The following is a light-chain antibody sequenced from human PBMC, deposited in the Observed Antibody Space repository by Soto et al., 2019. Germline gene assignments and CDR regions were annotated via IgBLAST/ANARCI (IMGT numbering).Light chain of an antibody. CDR1: QSVTSSY. Sequence: EIVLTQSPGTLSLSPGERATLSFMASQSVTSSYLAWYQQKPGQAPRLLIYGASTRATGIPARFSGSGSGTEFTLTISSLQSEDFAVYYCQQYNNWPPWTFGQGTKVDI. CDR2: GAS. V-gene: IGKV3-15*01. CDR3: QQYNNWPPWT. J-gene: IGKJ1*01.